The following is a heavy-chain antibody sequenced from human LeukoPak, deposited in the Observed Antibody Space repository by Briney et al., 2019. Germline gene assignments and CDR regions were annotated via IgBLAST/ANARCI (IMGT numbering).Heavy chain of an antibody. V-gene: IGHV3-53*05. CDR1: GFTVNSNY. Sequence: GGSLRLSCVVSGFTVNSNYMTWVRQAPGQGLEWVSVLYSGGATYYAASVKGRFTISRDNSKNTLYLQMNSLRAEDTAVYYCAKDTTGYYYDMDVWGQGTTVTVSS. D-gene: IGHD1-1*01. CDR2: LYSGGAT. CDR3: AKDTTGYYYDMDV. J-gene: IGHJ6*02.